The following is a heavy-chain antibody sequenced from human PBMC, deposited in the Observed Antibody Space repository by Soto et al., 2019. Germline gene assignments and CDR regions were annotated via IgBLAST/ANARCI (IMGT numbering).Heavy chain of an antibody. Sequence: ASVKVSCKASGYTFTSYDINWVRQATGQGLEWMGWMNPNSGNTGYAQKFQGRVTMTRNTSISTAYMELSSLRSEDTAVYYCARVITIFGVVIKKGSFDYWGQGTLVTVSS. CDR3: ARVITIFGVVIKKGSFDY. J-gene: IGHJ4*02. V-gene: IGHV1-8*01. CDR2: MNPNSGNT. D-gene: IGHD3-3*01. CDR1: GYTFTSYD.